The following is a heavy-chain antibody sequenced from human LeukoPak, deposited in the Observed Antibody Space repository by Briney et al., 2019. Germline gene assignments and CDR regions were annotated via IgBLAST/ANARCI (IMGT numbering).Heavy chain of an antibody. CDR1: GASITSHH. V-gene: IGHV4-59*11. CDR2: IFHTGST. D-gene: IGHD4-23*01. J-gene: IGHJ4*02. Sequence: SETLSLTCTVSGASITSHHWNWIRQPARKGLEWIGYIFHTGSTNSNPSLKSRVTKSVDTSKNQFSLKETSVTAADTAVYYCARWSDTYRAFDYWGQGILVTVSS. CDR3: ARWSDTYRAFDY.